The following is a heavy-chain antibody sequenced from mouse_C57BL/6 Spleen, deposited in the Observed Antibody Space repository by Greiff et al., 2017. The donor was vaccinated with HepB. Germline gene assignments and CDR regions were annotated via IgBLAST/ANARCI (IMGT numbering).Heavy chain of an antibody. J-gene: IGHJ4*01. CDR1: GFTFSSYA. Sequence: VQLQESGGGLVKPGGSLKLSCAASGFTFSSYAMSWVRQTPEKRLEWVATISDGGSYTYYPDNVKGRFTISRDNAKNNLYLQMSHLKSEDTAMYYCARASTVVAYYYAMDYWGQGTSVTVSS. CDR3: ARASTVVAYYYAMDY. CDR2: ISDGGSYT. D-gene: IGHD1-1*01. V-gene: IGHV5-4*01.